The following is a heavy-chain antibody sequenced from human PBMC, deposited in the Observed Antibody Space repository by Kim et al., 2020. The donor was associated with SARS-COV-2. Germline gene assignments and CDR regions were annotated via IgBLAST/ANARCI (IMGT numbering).Heavy chain of an antibody. J-gene: IGHJ6*02. CDR2: INHSGST. Sequence: SETLSLTCAVYGGSFSGYYWSWIRQPPGKGLEWIGEINHSGSTNYNPSLKSRVTISVDTSKNQFSLKLSSVTAADTAVYYCARVALGYSYGAIYYYYGMDVWGQGTTVTVSS. D-gene: IGHD5-18*01. CDR3: ARVALGYSYGAIYYYYGMDV. CDR1: GGSFSGYY. V-gene: IGHV4-34*01.